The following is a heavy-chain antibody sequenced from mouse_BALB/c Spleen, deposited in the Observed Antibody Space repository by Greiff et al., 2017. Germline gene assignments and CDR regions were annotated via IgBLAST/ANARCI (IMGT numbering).Heavy chain of an antibody. J-gene: IGHJ3*01. CDR2: IYPGDGST. V-gene: IGHV1S56*01. CDR1: GYTFTSYY. Sequence: QVQLQQPGAELVMPGASVKMSCKASGYTFTSYYIHWVKQRPGQGLEWIGWIYPGDGSTKYNEKFKGKTTLTADKSSSTAYMLLSSLTSEDSAIYFCARGDFAYWGQGTLVTVSA. CDR3: ARGDFAY.